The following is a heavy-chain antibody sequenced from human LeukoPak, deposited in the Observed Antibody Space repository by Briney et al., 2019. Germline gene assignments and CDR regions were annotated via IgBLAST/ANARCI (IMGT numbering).Heavy chain of an antibody. D-gene: IGHD3-22*01. Sequence: PSETLSLTCTVSGGSISSYYWSWIRQPPGKGLEWIGYIYYSGSTNYTPSLKSRVTISVDTSKNQFSLKLSSVTAADTAVYYCARAGRYYYDSSGYYFGFGCFDPWGQGTLVTVSS. CDR1: GGSISSYY. CDR2: IYYSGST. CDR3: ARAGRYYYDSSGYYFGFGCFDP. J-gene: IGHJ5*02. V-gene: IGHV4-59*01.